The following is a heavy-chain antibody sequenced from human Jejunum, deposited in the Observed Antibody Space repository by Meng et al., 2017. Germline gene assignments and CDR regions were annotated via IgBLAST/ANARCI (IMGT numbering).Heavy chain of an antibody. J-gene: IGHJ4*02. CDR2: IKNDGSST. CDR3: ARGRYASVAFDY. V-gene: IGHV3-74*01. CDR1: GFSFNSYW. Sequence: GESLKISCAASGFSFNSYWMHWVRQGPGKGLMWVSQIKNDGSSTDYADSVKGRFTISRDNAKNMLYLQMNSLRAEDTAVYYCARGRYASVAFDYWGQGTLVTVSS. D-gene: IGHD2-2*01.